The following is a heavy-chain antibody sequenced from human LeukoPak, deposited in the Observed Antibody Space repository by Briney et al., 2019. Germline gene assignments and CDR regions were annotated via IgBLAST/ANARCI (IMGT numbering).Heavy chain of an antibody. V-gene: IGHV1-2*06. J-gene: IGHJ4*02. CDR2: INCITGDT. D-gene: IGHD6-13*01. CDR1: GYTFTDYY. CDR3: AREIAATGAAVDY. Sequence: ASVKVSCTASGYTFTDYYIHWVRQAPRQGLEWMGRINCITGDTRSAQKFQGRVTMTRDTSISTAYMQLSSLRSDDTAVYYCAREIAATGAAVDYWGQGILVTVSS.